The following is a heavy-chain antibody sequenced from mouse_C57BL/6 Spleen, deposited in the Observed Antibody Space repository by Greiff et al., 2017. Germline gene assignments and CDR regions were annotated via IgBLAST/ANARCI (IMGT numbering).Heavy chain of an antibody. Sequence: VQLVESGAELARPGASVKMSCKASGYTFTSYTMHWVKQRPGQGLEWIGYINPSSGYTKYNQKFKDKATLTADKSSSTAYMQLSSLTSEDSAVYYCARSGNSNWFAYWGQGTLVTVSA. CDR1: GYTFTSYT. V-gene: IGHV1-4*01. J-gene: IGHJ3*01. D-gene: IGHD2-5*01. CDR2: INPSSGYT. CDR3: ARSGNSNWFAY.